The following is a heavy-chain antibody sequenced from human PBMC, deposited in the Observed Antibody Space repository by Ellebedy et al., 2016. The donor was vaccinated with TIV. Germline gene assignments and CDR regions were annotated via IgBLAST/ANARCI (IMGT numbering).Heavy chain of an antibody. J-gene: IGHJ4*02. Sequence: AASVKVSCKASGYTFNNYGIAWVRQAPGQGLEWMGWVSTYNGDTNYARAVQDRISMTTDTATSTANMELNSLRAEDTAVYYCTNSRYNWNDFIFDYWGQGTLVTVSS. CDR1: GYTFNNYG. CDR2: VSTYNGDT. D-gene: IGHD1-1*01. CDR3: TNSRYNWNDFIFDY. V-gene: IGHV1-18*01.